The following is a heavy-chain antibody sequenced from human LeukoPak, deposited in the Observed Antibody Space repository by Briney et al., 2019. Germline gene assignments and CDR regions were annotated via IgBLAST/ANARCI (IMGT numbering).Heavy chain of an antibody. CDR2: IVVGSGNT. CDR1: GFTFTSSA. CDR3: ARLSSHYGDYKVDP. Sequence: GASVKVSCKASGFTFTSSAMQWVRQARGQRLEWIGWIVVGSGNTNYAQKFQGRVTMTRNISISTAYMEMSSLTSEDTAVYYCARLSSHYGDYKVDPWGQGTLVTVSS. J-gene: IGHJ5*02. V-gene: IGHV1-58*02. D-gene: IGHD4-17*01.